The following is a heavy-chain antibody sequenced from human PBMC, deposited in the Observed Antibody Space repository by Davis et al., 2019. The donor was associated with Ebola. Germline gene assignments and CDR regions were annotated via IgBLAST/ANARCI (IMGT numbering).Heavy chain of an antibody. CDR1: GDSVSINSAG. V-gene: IGHV6-1*01. Sequence: PSETLSLTCAISGDSVSINSAGWNWIRQSPSRGLEWLGRTYYTSERYIDYAVSMKSRITINPDTSKNQFSLQLTSVTPDDTAVYYCARGWLRTGFDFWGQGTPVIVSS. D-gene: IGHD5-12*01. J-gene: IGHJ4*02. CDR3: ARGWLRTGFDF. CDR2: TYYTSERYI.